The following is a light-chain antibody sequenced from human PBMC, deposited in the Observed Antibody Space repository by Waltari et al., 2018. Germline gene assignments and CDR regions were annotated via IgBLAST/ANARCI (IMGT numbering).Light chain of an antibody. J-gene: IGKJ5*01. Sequence: SLGERATINCNSSQTVLYSSNNKNYLAWYQHKPGQPPKLLIYWASTRESGVPDRFSGSGSGTDFTLTISSLQAEDVAAYYCQQYHSSPFTFGQGTRLEIK. CDR3: QQYHSSPFT. CDR1: QTVLYSSNNKNY. V-gene: IGKV4-1*01. CDR2: WAS.